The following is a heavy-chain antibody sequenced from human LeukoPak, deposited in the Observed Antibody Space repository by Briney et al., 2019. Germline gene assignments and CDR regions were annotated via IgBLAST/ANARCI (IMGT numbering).Heavy chain of an antibody. Sequence: KTSETLSLTCTVSGGSISSSSYYWGWIRQPPGKGLEWIGSIYYSGSTYYNPSLKSRVTISVDTSKNQFSLKLSSVTAADTAVYYCARPLGQINWFDPWGQGTLVTVSS. CDR1: GGSISSSSYY. CDR3: ARPLGQINWFDP. V-gene: IGHV4-39*01. J-gene: IGHJ5*02. CDR2: IYYSGST. D-gene: IGHD7-27*01.